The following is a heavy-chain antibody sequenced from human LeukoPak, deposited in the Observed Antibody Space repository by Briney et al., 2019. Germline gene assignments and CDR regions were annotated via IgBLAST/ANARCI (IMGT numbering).Heavy chain of an antibody. CDR2: MFYSANT. J-gene: IGHJ4*02. V-gene: IGHV4-59*05. Sequence: KPSETLSLTCTVSGGSISSYYWSWIRQPPGKGLEWIGSMFYSANTYYNPSLKSRVTISVDTSKNQLSLRLSSVTAADTAVYYCARHPHYYFDDTARWGQGTLVTVSS. CDR1: GGSISSYY. CDR3: ARHPHYYFDDTAR. D-gene: IGHD3-22*01.